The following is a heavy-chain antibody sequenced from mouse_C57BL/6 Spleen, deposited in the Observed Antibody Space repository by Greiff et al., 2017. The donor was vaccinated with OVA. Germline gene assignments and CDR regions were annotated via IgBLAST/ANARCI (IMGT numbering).Heavy chain of an antibody. CDR2: IHPNSGST. Sequence: QVQLKQPGAELVKPGASVKLSCKASGYTFTSYWMHWVKQRPGQGLEWIGMIHPNSGSTNYNEKFKSKATLTVDKSSSTAYMQLSSLTSEDSAVYYCARSGYGNGGDYWGQGTTLTVSS. J-gene: IGHJ2*01. CDR3: ARSGYGNGGDY. D-gene: IGHD2-1*01. CDR1: GYTFTSYW. V-gene: IGHV1-64*01.